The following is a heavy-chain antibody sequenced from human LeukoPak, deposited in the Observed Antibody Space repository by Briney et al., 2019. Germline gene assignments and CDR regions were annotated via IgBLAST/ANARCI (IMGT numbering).Heavy chain of an antibody. D-gene: IGHD1-14*01. V-gene: IGHV4-39*07. J-gene: IGHJ6*03. CDR1: GGTVTSSTYF. CDR2: ISYSGAT. CDR3: ARDGFYYHYYMDV. Sequence: PSETLSLTCTVSGGTVTSSTYFWVWLRQAPGQGLVGIGSISYSGATYYNPSLKSRVSMSVHTSKNQYSLKLSSVTAADTAVYDCARDGFYYHYYMDVWGEGTTVTVSS.